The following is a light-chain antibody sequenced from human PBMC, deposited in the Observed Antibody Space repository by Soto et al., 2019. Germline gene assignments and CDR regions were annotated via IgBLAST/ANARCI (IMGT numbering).Light chain of an antibody. J-gene: IGKJ4*01. CDR3: QQYGSSPLT. CDR1: QSVISSY. Sequence: TQSPGTRSSTPGRITPLSCRVIQSVISSYLAWYQQKPGQAPRLLIYGASSRATGIPDRFSGSGSGTDFTLTISRLEPEDFAVYYCQQYGSSPLTFGGGTKVDI. V-gene: IGKV3-20*01. CDR2: GAS.